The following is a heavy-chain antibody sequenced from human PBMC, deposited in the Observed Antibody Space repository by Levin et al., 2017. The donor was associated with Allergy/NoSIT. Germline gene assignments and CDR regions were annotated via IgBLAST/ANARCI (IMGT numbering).Heavy chain of an antibody. J-gene: IGHJ4*02. D-gene: IGHD2-2*01. CDR3: AREASGTDYAYDY. Sequence: GESLKISCAASGFTFSSYAIHWVRQAPGKGLEWVSSISGTSAYIYYAKSLKGRFTISRDNAKNSLYLQMDSLRAEDTAIYYCAREASGTDYAYDYWGQGTLVSVSS. CDR2: ISGTSAYI. V-gene: IGHV3-21*01. CDR1: GFTFSSYA.